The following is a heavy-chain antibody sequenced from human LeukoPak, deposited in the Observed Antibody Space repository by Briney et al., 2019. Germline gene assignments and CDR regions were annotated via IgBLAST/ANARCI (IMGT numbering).Heavy chain of an antibody. V-gene: IGHV3-30*02. CDR2: IRYDGSYK. Sequence: PGGSLRLSCAASGFTFNTYGMHWVRQAPGKGLEWVAFIRYDGSYKYYADSVKGRFTISRDNSKNTLYLQMNSLRADDTAVYYCAKVTYQLLIDYWGQGALVTVSS. CDR1: GFTFNTYG. J-gene: IGHJ4*02. CDR3: AKVTYQLLIDY. D-gene: IGHD2-2*01.